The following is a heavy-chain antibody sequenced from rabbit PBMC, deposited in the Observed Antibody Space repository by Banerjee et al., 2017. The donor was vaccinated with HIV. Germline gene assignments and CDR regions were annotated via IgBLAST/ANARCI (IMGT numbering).Heavy chain of an antibody. CDR3: AREDDDGYAGDGGAMDL. Sequence: QEQLEESGGDLVKPEGSLTLTCTASGFSFSNKYVMCWVRQAPGKGLEWIACINTSSGNTVYATWAKGRFTISRTSSTTVALQMTSLTAADTATYFCAREDDDGYAGDGGAMDLWGQGTLVTVS. V-gene: IGHV1S45*01. CDR2: INTSSGNT. D-gene: IGHD4-2*01. CDR1: GFSFSNKYV. J-gene: IGHJ6*01.